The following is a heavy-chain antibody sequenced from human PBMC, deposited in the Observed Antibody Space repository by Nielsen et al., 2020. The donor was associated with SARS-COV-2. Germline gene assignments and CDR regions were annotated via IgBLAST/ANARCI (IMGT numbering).Heavy chain of an antibody. CDR1: GFTFHDYA. J-gene: IGHJ3*02. CDR3: AKAPGRDDAFDI. V-gene: IGHV3-9*01. CDR2: ISWNSGSI. Sequence: SLKIYCAASGFTFHDYAMHWVRQAPGKGLEWVSGISWNSGSIGYADSVKGRVTISRDNAKNSLYLQMYSLRAEDTALYYCAKAPGRDDAFDIWVQSTMVTVSS.